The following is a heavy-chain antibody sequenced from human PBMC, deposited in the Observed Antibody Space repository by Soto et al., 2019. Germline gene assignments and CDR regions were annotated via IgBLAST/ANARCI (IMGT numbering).Heavy chain of an antibody. D-gene: IGHD3-10*01. CDR3: GTRAGGGGY. J-gene: IGHJ4*02. CDR2: IYSGGYT. CDR1: GFTVSNNY. V-gene: IGHV3-53*01. Sequence: EVQLVESGGGLIQPGGSLRLSCAVSGFTVSNNYMSWVRQAPGKGLEGVSVIYSGGYTAYGDSVKGRFTISRDNSKNTLFLQMKGLGAEDPALFSWGTRAGGGGYWGQGTLVTVSS.